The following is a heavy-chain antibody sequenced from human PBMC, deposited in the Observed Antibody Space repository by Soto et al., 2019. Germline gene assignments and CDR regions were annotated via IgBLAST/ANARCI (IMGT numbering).Heavy chain of an antibody. Sequence: GGSLRLSCAASGFTFSSYAMSWVRQAPGKGLEWVSAISGSGGSTYYADSVKGRFTISRDNSKNTLYLQMNSLRAEDTAVYYCAKVRESVWWELPTGDFDYWGQGTLVTVSS. CDR2: ISGSGGST. D-gene: IGHD1-26*01. J-gene: IGHJ4*02. CDR1: GFTFSSYA. V-gene: IGHV3-23*01. CDR3: AKVRESVWWELPTGDFDY.